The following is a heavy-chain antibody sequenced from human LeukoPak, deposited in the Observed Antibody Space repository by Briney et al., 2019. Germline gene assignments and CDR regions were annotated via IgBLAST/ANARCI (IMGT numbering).Heavy chain of an antibody. D-gene: IGHD2-2*01. CDR3: ARAQDIVVVPAAYWFDP. J-gene: IGHJ5*02. Sequence: GASVKVSCKASGYTFTSYYMHWVRQAPGQGLEWMGIINPSGGSTSYAQKFQGRVTMTRDTSTSTVYMELSSLRSEDTAVYYCARAQDIVVVPAAYWFDPWGQGTLVTVSS. CDR2: INPSGGST. CDR1: GYTFTSYY. V-gene: IGHV1-46*01.